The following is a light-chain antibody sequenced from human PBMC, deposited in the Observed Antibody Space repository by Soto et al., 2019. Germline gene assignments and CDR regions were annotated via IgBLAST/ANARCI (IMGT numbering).Light chain of an antibody. J-gene: IGKJ5*01. CDR2: GAF. V-gene: IGKV3-15*01. Sequence: EIVFTQSPETPALSPGERATPSCRASQTVSSNYLAWCQQKPGQAPRLLIHGAFTRATGIPARFSGSGSGTEFTLTISSLQSEDFAVFYCQQYNQWPITFGQGTRLEIK. CDR1: QTVSSN. CDR3: QQYNQWPIT.